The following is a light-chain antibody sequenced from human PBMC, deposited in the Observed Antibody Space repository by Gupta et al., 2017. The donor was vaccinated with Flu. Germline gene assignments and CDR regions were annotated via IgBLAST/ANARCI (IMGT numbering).Light chain of an antibody. CDR2: GAS. J-gene: IGKJ1*01. CDR1: QSVSSNY. Sequence: VLMQSPGTLSLSPGARATLSCRAGQSVSSNYLAWYQQKPGQAPRLLIYGASSRATGIPDRFSGSGSGTDFTLTISRLEPEDFAVYYCQQYGSSPQTFGQGTKVEIE. CDR3: QQYGSSPQT. V-gene: IGKV3-20*01.